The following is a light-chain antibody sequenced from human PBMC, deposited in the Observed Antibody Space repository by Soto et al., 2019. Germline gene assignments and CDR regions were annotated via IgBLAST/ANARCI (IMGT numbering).Light chain of an antibody. J-gene: IGKJ1*01. Sequence: DIQMTQSPSSLSASVGDRVTITCRASQTITNYLNWYQQQSGKAPKLLIYATDTLPSGVPSRFSGSGSGTDYTLTISSLQPEDFATYYCQQSYNTTQTFGQATKVDIK. CDR2: ATD. CDR1: QTITNY. V-gene: IGKV1-39*01. CDR3: QQSYNTTQT.